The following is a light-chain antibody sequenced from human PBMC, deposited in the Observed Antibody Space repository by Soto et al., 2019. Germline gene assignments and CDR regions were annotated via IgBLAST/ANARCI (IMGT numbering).Light chain of an antibody. Sequence: EIVLIQSPATLSLSPGERATLSCRASQSVSSYLAWYQQKPGQAPRLLIYDASNRATGIPARFSGSGSGTDFTLTISSLEPEDFAVYYCQQRSNWHTWTFGQGTKVEIK. CDR2: DAS. CDR3: QQRSNWHTWT. CDR1: QSVSSY. V-gene: IGKV3-11*01. J-gene: IGKJ1*01.